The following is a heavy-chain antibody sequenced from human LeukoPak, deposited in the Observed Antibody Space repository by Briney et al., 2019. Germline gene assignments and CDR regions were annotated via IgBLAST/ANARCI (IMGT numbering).Heavy chain of an antibody. J-gene: IGHJ6*03. D-gene: IGHD1/OR15-1a*01. Sequence: PGGSLRLSCAASGFTFDDYGMSWVRQAPGKRLEWVSGINWNGGSTGYADSVKGRFTISRDNAKNSRYLQMNSLRAEDTALYYCARVAGTGTSYYYYMEVWGKGTTVTVSS. V-gene: IGHV3-20*04. CDR2: INWNGGST. CDR3: ARVAGTGTSYYYYMEV. CDR1: GFTFDDYG.